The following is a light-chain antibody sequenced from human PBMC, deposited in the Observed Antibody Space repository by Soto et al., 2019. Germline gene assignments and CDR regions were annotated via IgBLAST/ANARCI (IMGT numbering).Light chain of an antibody. J-gene: IGKJ1*01. CDR3: QHYNSYSEA. CDR2: KAS. CDR1: QTISSW. Sequence: DIQMTQSPSTLSGSVGDRVTITCRASQTISSWLAWYQQKPGKAPTLLTYKASTLKSGVPSRFSGSGSGTEFTLTISSLQPDDFATYYCQHYNSYSEAFGQGTKVELK. V-gene: IGKV1-5*03.